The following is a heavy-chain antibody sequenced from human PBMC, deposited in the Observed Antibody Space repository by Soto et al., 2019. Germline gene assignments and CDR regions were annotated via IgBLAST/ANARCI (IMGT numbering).Heavy chain of an antibody. CDR2: IWYDGSNK. V-gene: IGHV3-33*01. CDR1: GFTFSSYG. D-gene: IGHD6-13*01. CDR3: ASTDSSSWYLGY. Sequence: SLRLSCAASGFTFSSYGMHWVRQAPGKGLEWVAVIWYDGSNKYYADSVKGRFTISRDNSKNTLYLQMNSLRAEDTAVYYCASTDSSSWYLGYWGQGTLVTVSS. J-gene: IGHJ4*02.